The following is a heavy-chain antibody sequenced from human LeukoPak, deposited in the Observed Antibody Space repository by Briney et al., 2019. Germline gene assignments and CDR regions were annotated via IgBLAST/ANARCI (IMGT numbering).Heavy chain of an antibody. V-gene: IGHV4-34*01. CDR2: INHSGST. CDR1: GGSFSGYY. CDR3: AELGITMIGGV. Sequence: SETLSLTCAVYGGSFSGYYWSWIRQPPGKVLEWIGEINHSGSTNYNPSLKSRVTISVDTSKNQFSLKLSSVTAADTAVYYCAELGITMIGGVWGKGTTVTISS. J-gene: IGHJ6*04. D-gene: IGHD3-10*02.